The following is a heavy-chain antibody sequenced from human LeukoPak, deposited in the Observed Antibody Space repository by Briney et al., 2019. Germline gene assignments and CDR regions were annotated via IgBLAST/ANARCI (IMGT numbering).Heavy chain of an antibody. CDR3: ARARASGRSGFDY. V-gene: IGHV3-66*01. J-gene: IGHJ4*02. D-gene: IGHD2-15*01. CDR1: GFTINNNY. CDR2: IYSDRST. Sequence: GGSLRLSCTASGFTINNNYMSWVRQAPGKGLEWVAIIYSDRSTYYPESVKGRFTISRDDSKNMLLLQMDSLRDEDTAVYYCARARASGRSGFDYWGQGTLVTVSS.